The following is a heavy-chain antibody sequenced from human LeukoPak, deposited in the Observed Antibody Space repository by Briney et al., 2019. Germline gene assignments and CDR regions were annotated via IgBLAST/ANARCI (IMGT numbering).Heavy chain of an antibody. CDR3: ARDWEQLSD. V-gene: IGHV3-48*02. CDR1: GFTFRTYS. D-gene: IGHD6-6*01. Sequence: PGGPLRLSCVVSGFTFRTYSMNWVRQAPWKGLEWISYISTTSTTIRYADSVKGRFTIARDNAKNSLYLQMNSLRDEDTAVYYCARDWEQLSDWGQGTLVTVSS. CDR2: ISTTSTTI. J-gene: IGHJ4*02.